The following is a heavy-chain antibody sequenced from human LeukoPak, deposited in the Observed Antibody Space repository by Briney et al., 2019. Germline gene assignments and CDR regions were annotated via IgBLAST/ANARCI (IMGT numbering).Heavy chain of an antibody. CDR3: ARSRDGYNHDY. D-gene: IGHD5-24*01. CDR2: IYYSGTT. CDR1: GASISSSY. Sequence: PSGTLSLTCTVSGASISSSYWSWIRQPPGKGLEWIGYIYYSGTTKYNPSLKSRVTISVDTSKNQFSLKLSSVTAADTAVYYCARSRDGYNHDYWGQGTLVTVSS. V-gene: IGHV4-59*08. J-gene: IGHJ4*02.